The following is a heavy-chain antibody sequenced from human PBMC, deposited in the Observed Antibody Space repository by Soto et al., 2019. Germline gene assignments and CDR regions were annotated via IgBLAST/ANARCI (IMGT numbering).Heavy chain of an antibody. V-gene: IGHV3-66*01. CDR1: GFTVSSNY. D-gene: IGHD2-2*01. J-gene: IGHJ6*03. CDR2: IYSGGST. CDR3: ARDLCSSTSCYRVYYMDV. Sequence: EVQLVESGGGLVQPGGSLRLSCAASGFTVSSNYMSWVRQAPGKGLEWVSVIYSGGSTYYADSVKGRFTISRDNSTNTLYLQMNSLRAEDTAVYYCARDLCSSTSCYRVYYMDVWGKGTTVTVSS.